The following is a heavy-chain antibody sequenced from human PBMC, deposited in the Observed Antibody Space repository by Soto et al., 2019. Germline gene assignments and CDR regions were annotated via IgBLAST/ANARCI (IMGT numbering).Heavy chain of an antibody. J-gene: IGHJ4*02. Sequence: ASVKVSCKASGYTFTSYGISWVRQAPGQGLEWMGWISAYNGNTNYAQKLQGRVTMTTDTSTNTAYMELRSLRSEDTAVYYCAPSLRIITGPYYWGQGTLVTVYS. V-gene: IGHV1-18*01. CDR1: GYTFTSYG. D-gene: IGHD3-10*01. CDR3: APSLRIITGPYY. CDR2: ISAYNGNT.